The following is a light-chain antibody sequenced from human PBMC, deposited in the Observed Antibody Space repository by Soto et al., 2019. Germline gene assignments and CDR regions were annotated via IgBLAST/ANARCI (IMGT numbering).Light chain of an antibody. V-gene: IGKV3-11*01. CDR1: QSVGRH. CDR3: QQRNNWPPAT. Sequence: EIVLTQSPATLSLSPGEIATLSCRASQSVGRHLAWYQQKPGKAPRLLIYDASNSATGVPARFSGSGSGTDFTLSISSLEPEDFAVYYCQQRNNWPPATFGGGTKVEIK. CDR2: DAS. J-gene: IGKJ4*01.